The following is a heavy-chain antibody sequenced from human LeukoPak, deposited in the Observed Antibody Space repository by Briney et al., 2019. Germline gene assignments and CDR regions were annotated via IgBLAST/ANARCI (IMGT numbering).Heavy chain of an antibody. CDR1: GGPFSAYY. Sequence: PSETLSLTCAVYGGPFSAYYWSWIRQPPGKGLEWMGEINHSGSTNYNPSLKSRATISVDTSKKQFSLKLSSLTAADTAVYYCARGSCSGVSCYLYNYYHYMDVWGEGTTVTVSS. J-gene: IGHJ6*03. D-gene: IGHD2-15*01. CDR3: ARGSCSGVSCYLYNYYHYMDV. CDR2: INHSGST. V-gene: IGHV4-34*01.